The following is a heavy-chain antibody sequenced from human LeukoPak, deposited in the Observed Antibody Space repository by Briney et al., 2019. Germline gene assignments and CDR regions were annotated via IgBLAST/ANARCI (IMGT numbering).Heavy chain of an antibody. Sequence: PSETLSLTCAVYGGSFSDYYWIWIRQPPGKGLEWIGEINHSGSTNYNPSLKSRVTISVDTSKNQFSLKLSSVTAADTALYYCAREEISDDFWSNDPPVGYMDVWGKGTPVTVSS. CDR1: GGSFSDYY. D-gene: IGHD3-3*01. CDR2: INHSGST. CDR3: AREEISDDFWSNDPPVGYMDV. J-gene: IGHJ6*03. V-gene: IGHV4-34*01.